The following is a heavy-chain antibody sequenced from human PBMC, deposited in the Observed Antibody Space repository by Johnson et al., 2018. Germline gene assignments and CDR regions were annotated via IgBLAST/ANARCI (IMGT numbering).Heavy chain of an antibody. CDR2: TRNKANSYTT. CDR3: ARDVGARAGGAFDI. V-gene: IGHV3-72*01. CDR1: GFTFSDHY. D-gene: IGHD1-26*01. J-gene: IGHJ3*02. Sequence: VQLVQSGGGLVQPGGSLRLSCAASGFTFSDHYMDWVRQAPGKGLEWVGRTRNKANSYTTEYAASVKGRFTISRDDSKNSLYLQMNSLKTEDTAVYYCARDVGARAGGAFDIWGQGTMVTVSS.